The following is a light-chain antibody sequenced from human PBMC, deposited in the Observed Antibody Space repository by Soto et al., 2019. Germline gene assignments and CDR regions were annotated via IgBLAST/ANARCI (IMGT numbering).Light chain of an antibody. Sequence: EIVLTQSPVTLSLSPGERATLSCRASQSVRSYLAWYQQKPGQAPRLLIYDAFKRATGIPARCSGSGSGTDFTLTISSLEPEDFAVYYCQQRSNWPSTFGGGTKVEIK. CDR3: QQRSNWPST. CDR1: QSVRSY. V-gene: IGKV3-11*01. CDR2: DAF. J-gene: IGKJ4*01.